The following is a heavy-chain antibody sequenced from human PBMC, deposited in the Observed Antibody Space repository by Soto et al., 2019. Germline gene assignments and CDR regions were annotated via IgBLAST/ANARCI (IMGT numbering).Heavy chain of an antibody. D-gene: IGHD2-15*01. J-gene: IGHJ4*02. CDR3: ARDGDGYSEYYFDY. V-gene: IGHV4-30-2*01. CDR1: GGSISSGGYS. CDR2: IYHSGST. Sequence: PSETLSLTCAVSGGSISSGGYSWSWIRQPPGKGLEWIGYIYHSGSTYYNTSLKSRVTISVDTSKNQFSLKLSSVTAADSSVYYCARDGDGYSEYYFDYWGQGTLVTVSS.